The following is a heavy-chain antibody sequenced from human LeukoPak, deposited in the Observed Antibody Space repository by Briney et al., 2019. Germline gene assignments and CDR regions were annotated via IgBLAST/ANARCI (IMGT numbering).Heavy chain of an antibody. CDR1: GYTFTSYA. Sequence: HGASVKVSCKASGYTFTSYAMHWVRQAPGQRLEWMGWINAGNGNTKYSQKFQGRVTITRDTSASTAYMGLSSLRSEDTAVYYCAREAKLLRFLEWLLYYWGQGTLVTVSS. CDR2: INAGNGNT. J-gene: IGHJ4*02. V-gene: IGHV1-3*01. CDR3: AREAKLLRFLEWLLYY. D-gene: IGHD3-3*01.